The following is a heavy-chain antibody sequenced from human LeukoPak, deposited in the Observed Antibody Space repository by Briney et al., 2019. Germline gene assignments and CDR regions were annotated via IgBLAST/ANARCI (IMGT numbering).Heavy chain of an antibody. J-gene: IGHJ4*02. CDR3: ARDHQYYFDH. D-gene: IGHD2/OR15-2a*01. CDR1: GFTFSNYA. V-gene: IGHV3-23*01. Sequence: GGSLRLSCAASGFTFSNYAMSWVRQTPGKGLECVSVVTGSGGDTYYTGSVNGRFTISRDNSKNTLYLQMNSLRAEDTAVYYCARDHQYYFDHWGQGTLVTVSS. CDR2: VTGSGGDT.